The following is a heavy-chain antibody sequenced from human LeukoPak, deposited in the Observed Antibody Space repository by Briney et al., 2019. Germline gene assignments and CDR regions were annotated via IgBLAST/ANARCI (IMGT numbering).Heavy chain of an antibody. J-gene: IGHJ3*02. CDR1: GGTFNSYA. V-gene: IGHV1-69*06. Sequence: ASVKVSCKASGGTFNSYAISWVRQAPGQGLEWMGGTIPMCDTANYPQKFRGRLTIIADIPTRTVYMELSSLGSEDTAVYYCAREDDTGRYMGDDAFDIWGQGTMVTVSS. CDR3: AREDDTGRYMGDDAFDI. CDR2: TIPMCDTA. D-gene: IGHD1-26*01.